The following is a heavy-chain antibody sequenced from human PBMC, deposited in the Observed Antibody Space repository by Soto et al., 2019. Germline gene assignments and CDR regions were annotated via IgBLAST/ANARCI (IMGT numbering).Heavy chain of an antibody. CDR1: GFTVGSYA. Sequence: EMQLLESGGGLVQAGGSLRLSCAASGFTVGSYALNWVRQAPGKGLEWVSGISASTYYADSVKGRFTISRDTSKNTLYLQMNSLRAEDTAIYFCAIRMYSTRWYYLDYWGQGTLVTVSS. V-gene: IGHV3-23*01. CDR3: AIRMYSTRWYYLDY. D-gene: IGHD6-13*01. J-gene: IGHJ4*02. CDR2: ISAST.